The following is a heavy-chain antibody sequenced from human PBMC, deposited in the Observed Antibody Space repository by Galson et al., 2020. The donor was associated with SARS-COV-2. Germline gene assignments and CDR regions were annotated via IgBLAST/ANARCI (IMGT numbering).Heavy chain of an antibody. CDR1: GSSISSYY. D-gene: IGHD3-10*01. V-gene: IGHV4-59*12. CDR2: IYSSGST. CDR3: ARGYLFRGSWAGYFHH. J-gene: IGHJ1*01. Sequence: SETLSLTCSVSGSSISSYYWSWVRQPPGKGLEWIGYIYSSGSTNYNPSLKSRVTISLDTSETQFSLKLSSVTAADTAVYYCARGYLFRGSWAGYFHHWGQGTLVTVSS.